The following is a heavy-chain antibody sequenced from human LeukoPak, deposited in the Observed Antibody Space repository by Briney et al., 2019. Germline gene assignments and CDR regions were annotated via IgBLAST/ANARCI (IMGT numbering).Heavy chain of an antibody. Sequence: ASVKVSCKASGYTFTGYYMHWVRQAPGQGLEWMGRINPNSGGTNYAQKFQGRVTMTRDTSISTAYMELSRLRSDDTAVYDCARFDRDGHNLGQGVFDYWGQGTLVTVSS. J-gene: IGHJ4*02. D-gene: IGHD5-24*01. CDR3: ARFDRDGHNLGQGVFDY. CDR1: GYTFTGYY. V-gene: IGHV1-2*06. CDR2: INPNSGGT.